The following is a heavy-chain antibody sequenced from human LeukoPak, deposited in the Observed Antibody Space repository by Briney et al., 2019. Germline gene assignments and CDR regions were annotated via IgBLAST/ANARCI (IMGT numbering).Heavy chain of an antibody. V-gene: IGHV3-21*01. Sequence: PGGSLRLSCAASGFNFSSYSMNWVRQAPGRGLEWVSFISSSSDYIYYADSVKGRITISRDNARNSLYLQMNSLRDEDTAVYYCVRETAYSFDCWGQGTLVTVSS. CDR3: VRETAYSFDC. CDR1: GFNFSSYS. CDR2: ISSSSDYI. J-gene: IGHJ4*02. D-gene: IGHD1-14*01.